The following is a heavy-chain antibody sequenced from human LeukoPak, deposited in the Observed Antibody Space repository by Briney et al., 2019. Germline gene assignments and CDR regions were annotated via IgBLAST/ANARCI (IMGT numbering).Heavy chain of an antibody. Sequence: ASVKVSCEASGYTFTSYGISWVRQAPGQGLEWMGWISAYNGNTNYAQKLQGRVTMTTDTSTSTAYMELRSLRSDDTAVYYCARDRIAVAGTGVDYWGQGTLVTVSS. J-gene: IGHJ4*02. D-gene: IGHD6-19*01. V-gene: IGHV1-18*01. CDR2: ISAYNGNT. CDR1: GYTFTSYG. CDR3: ARDRIAVAGTGVDY.